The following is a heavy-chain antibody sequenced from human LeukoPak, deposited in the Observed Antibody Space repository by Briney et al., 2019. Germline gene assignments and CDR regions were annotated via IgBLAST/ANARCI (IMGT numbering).Heavy chain of an antibody. J-gene: IGHJ5*02. CDR2: IIPIFGTA. CDR1: GGTFSSYA. D-gene: IGHD3-10*01. CDR3: ARVYGSGSYYFWSDP. V-gene: IGHV1-69*06. Sequence: GASVKVSCKASGGTFSSYAISWVRQAPGQGLEWMGGIIPIFGTANYAQKFQGRVTITADKSTSTAYMELSSLRSEDTAVYYCARVYGSGSYYFWSDPWGQGTLVTVSS.